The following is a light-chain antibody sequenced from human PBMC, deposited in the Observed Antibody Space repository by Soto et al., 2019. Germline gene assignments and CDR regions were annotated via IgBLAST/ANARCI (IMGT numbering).Light chain of an antibody. CDR1: QSVSSN. CDR2: DAS. Sequence: EIVMTQSPATLSVSPGERATLSCRASQSVSSNLAWYQQKPGQAPRLLIYDASTWATGIPTRFSGSGSGTEFTLTISNLEPEDFAVYYCQQHSHWPPWTFGQGTKVDIK. V-gene: IGKV3-15*01. CDR3: QQHSHWPPWT. J-gene: IGKJ1*01.